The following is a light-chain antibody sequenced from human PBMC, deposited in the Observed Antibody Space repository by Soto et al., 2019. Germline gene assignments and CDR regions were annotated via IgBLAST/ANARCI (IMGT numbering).Light chain of an antibody. Sequence: IVVTQFPATLSVSPGERATLSCRGSQSISRNLAWYQQRPGRAPTLLIYGASTRATGSTARFSGSGSGTDFALNISSLQSEDFAVYYCQQYSDWSPRYTFGQGTKLDIK. CDR2: GAS. CDR3: QQYSDWSPRYT. CDR1: QSISRN. V-gene: IGKV3-15*01. J-gene: IGKJ2*01.